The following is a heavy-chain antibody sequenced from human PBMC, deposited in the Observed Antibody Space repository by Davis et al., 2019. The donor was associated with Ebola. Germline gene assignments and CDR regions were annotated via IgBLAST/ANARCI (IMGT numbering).Heavy chain of an antibody. CDR1: GYTFTGYY. Sequence: ASVKVSCKASGYTFTGYYMHWVRQAPGQGLEWMGRINPNSGGTNYAQKFQGRVTMTRDTSISTAYMELSRLRSDDMAVYYCARDSGRGYSYGYGWFDPWGQGTLVTVSS. V-gene: IGHV1-2*06. CDR2: INPNSGGT. J-gene: IGHJ5*02. D-gene: IGHD5-18*01. CDR3: ARDSGRGYSYGYGWFDP.